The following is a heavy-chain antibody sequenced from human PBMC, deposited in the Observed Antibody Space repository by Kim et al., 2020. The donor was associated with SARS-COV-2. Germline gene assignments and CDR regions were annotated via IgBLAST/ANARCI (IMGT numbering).Heavy chain of an antibody. CDR3: AKDRLGYGTPVFNLDY. J-gene: IGHJ4*02. V-gene: IGHV3-23*01. Sequence: GGSLRLSCAASGFTFSSYAMSWVRQAPGKGLEWVSAISGSGGSTYYADSVKGRFTISRHNSKNTLYLQMNSLRAEDTAVYYCAKDRLGYGTPVFNLDYWGQGTLVTVSS. D-gene: IGHD5-18*01. CDR1: GFTFSSYA. CDR2: ISGSGGST.